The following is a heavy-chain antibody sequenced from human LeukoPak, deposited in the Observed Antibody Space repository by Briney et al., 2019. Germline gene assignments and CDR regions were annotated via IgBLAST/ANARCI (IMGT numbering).Heavy chain of an antibody. J-gene: IGHJ4*02. CDR3: ARMAAYYYDSSAAGGVDY. CDR2: IYYSGST. CDR1: GGSISSYY. D-gene: IGHD3-22*01. V-gene: IGHV4-59*01. Sequence: PSETLSLTCTVSGGSISSYYWSWIRQPPGKGLEWIGYIYYSGSTNYNPSLKSRVTISVDTSKNQFSLKLSSVTAADTAVYYCARMAAYYYDSSAAGGVDYWGQGTLVTVSS.